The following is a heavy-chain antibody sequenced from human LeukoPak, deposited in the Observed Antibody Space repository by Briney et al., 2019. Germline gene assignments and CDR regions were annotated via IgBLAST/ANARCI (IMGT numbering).Heavy chain of an antibody. CDR2: INSDGSST. V-gene: IGHV3-74*01. CDR3: ARRRDGYNPELDY. CDR1: GFTFSSYW. J-gene: IGHJ4*02. Sequence: GGSLRLSCAASGFTFSSYWMHWVRQAPGKGLVWVSRINSDGSSTSYADSVKGRFTISRDNAKNTLYLQMDSLTTEDTALYYCARRRDGYNPELDYWGQGTLVTVSS. D-gene: IGHD5-24*01.